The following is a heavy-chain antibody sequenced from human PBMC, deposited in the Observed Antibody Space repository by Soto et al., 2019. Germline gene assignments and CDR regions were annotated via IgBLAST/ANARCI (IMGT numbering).Heavy chain of an antibody. CDR2: ISWNSGDK. J-gene: IGHJ2*01. D-gene: IGHD2-2*02. V-gene: IGHV3-9*01. CDR3: VKKSCSHTSCYIGWFFDL. Sequence: SLRLSCEASGFIFEDYDMHWVRQPPGKGLQWVSGISWNSGDKDHGDSVKGRFTISRDNAKNSLDLQMSSLRVEDTATYYCVKKSCSHTSCYIGWFFDLWGRGTVVTSPQ. CDR1: GFIFEDYD.